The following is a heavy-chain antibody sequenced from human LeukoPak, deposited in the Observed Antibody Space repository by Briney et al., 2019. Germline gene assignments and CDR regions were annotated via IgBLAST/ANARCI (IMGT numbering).Heavy chain of an antibody. CDR2: IYYSGST. CDR1: GGSISSYY. CDR3: SRAQLLRYFDWSLNWFDP. D-gene: IGHD3-9*01. Sequence: SETLSLTCTVAGGSISSYYWSWIRQPPGEGLEWIGYIYYSGSTNFNPSLKSRVTISVDTSKNQFSLKLSSVTAADTAVDYCSRAQLLRYFDWSLNWFDPWGQGTLVTVSS. V-gene: IGHV4-59*01. J-gene: IGHJ5*02.